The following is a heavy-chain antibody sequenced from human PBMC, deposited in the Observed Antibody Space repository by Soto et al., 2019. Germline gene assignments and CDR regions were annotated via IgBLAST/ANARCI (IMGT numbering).Heavy chain of an antibody. CDR3: AKDLNYYDTSGYLEGTDY. V-gene: IGHV3-30*18. D-gene: IGHD3-22*01. CDR2: ISYDGSDK. J-gene: IGHJ4*02. Sequence: QPGGSLRLSCAASGFTFSSYGMHWVRQAPGKGLEWVALISYDGSDKYSAGSVKGRFTISRDNSKNTLYLQMNSLRAEDTAIYYCAKDLNYYDTSGYLEGTDYWGQGTLVTVSS. CDR1: GFTFSSYG.